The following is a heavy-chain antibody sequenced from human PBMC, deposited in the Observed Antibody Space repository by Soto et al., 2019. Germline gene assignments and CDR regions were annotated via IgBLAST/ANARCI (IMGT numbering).Heavy chain of an antibody. V-gene: IGHV4-30-4*08. CDR3: ANYCGGDCYSTAPGV. CDR2: IYYSGST. D-gene: IGHD2-21*02. CDR1: GGSISSGGYY. J-gene: IGHJ6*02. Sequence: PSETLSLTCTVSGGSISSGGYYWSWIRQHPGKGLEWIGYIYYSGSTNYNPSLKSRVTISVDTSKNQFSLKLNSVTAADTAVYYCANYCGGDCYSTAPGVWGQGTTVTVSS.